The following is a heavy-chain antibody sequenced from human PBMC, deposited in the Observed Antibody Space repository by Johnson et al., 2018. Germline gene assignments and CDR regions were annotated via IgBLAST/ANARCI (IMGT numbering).Heavy chain of an antibody. CDR2: IAYDGSNK. CDR1: GFNFSSYG. CDR3: ARDRMAYHTGSDF. D-gene: IGHD5-24*01. J-gene: IGHJ4*02. V-gene: IGHV3-30*03. Sequence: QVQLQESGGGVVQPGRSLRLSCAASGFNFSSYGMHWVRQAPGKGLEWVAVIAYDGSNKYYADSVKGRFTISRDNSKITLYLQMNSLSAEDTTVYYCARDRMAYHTGSDFWGQGTLVTVSS.